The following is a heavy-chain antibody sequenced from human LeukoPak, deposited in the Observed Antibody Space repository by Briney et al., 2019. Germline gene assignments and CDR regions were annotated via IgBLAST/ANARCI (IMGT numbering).Heavy chain of an antibody. D-gene: IGHD3-22*01. CDR3: ARDQVREYYYDSSGYYRTNLDY. Sequence: GASVKVSCKASGYTFTGYYIHWVRQAPGQGLEWMGRISPNNGGTNYAQKFQDRVTVTRDTSISTAYMELSRLTSDDTAVYYCARDQVREYYYDSSGYYRTNLDYWGQGTLVTVSS. V-gene: IGHV1-2*06. J-gene: IGHJ4*02. CDR2: ISPNNGGT. CDR1: GYTFTGYY.